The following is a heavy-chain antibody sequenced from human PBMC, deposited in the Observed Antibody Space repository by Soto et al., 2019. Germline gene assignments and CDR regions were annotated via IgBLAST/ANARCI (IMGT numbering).Heavy chain of an antibody. J-gene: IGHJ6*03. CDR1: GYSFTSYW. CDR2: IYPGDSDT. V-gene: IGHV5-51*01. CDR3: ARLGYGDYVSYYYYYMDV. D-gene: IGHD4-17*01. Sequence: GESLKISCKGSGYSFTSYWIGWVRQMPGKGLEWMGIIYPGDSDTRYSPSFQGQVTISADKSISTAYLQWSSLKASDTAMYHCARLGYGDYVSYYYYYMDVWGKGTTVTVSS.